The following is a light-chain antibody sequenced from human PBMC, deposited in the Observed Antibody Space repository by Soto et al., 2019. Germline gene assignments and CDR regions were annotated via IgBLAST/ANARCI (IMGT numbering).Light chain of an antibody. CDR3: QQYNSYSVT. J-gene: IGKJ1*01. V-gene: IGKV1-5*01. CDR2: DAS. CDR1: QSISSW. Sequence: RMTQSPSTLSASVGDRVTITCRASQSISSWLAWYQQKPGKAPKLLIYDASSLESGVPSRFSGSGSGTEFTLPISSLQPDDFAPYYCQQYNSYSVTVGQGTTVDIK.